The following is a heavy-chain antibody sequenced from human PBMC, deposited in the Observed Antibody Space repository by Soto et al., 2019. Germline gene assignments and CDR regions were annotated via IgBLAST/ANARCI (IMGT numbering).Heavy chain of an antibody. Sequence: PGESLKISCKGSGYSFTSYWISWVRQMPGKGLEWMGRIDPSDSYTNYSPSFQGHVTISAGKSISTAYLQWSSLKASDTAMYYCARLGYCSSTSCYPPQINYGMDVWGQGTTVTVS. CDR2: IDPSDSYT. J-gene: IGHJ6*02. V-gene: IGHV5-10-1*01. CDR1: GYSFTSYW. D-gene: IGHD2-2*01. CDR3: ARLGYCSSTSCYPPQINYGMDV.